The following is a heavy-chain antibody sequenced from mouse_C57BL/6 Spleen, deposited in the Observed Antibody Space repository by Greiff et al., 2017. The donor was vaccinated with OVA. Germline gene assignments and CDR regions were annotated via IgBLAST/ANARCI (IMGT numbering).Heavy chain of an antibody. Sequence: DVQLQESEGGLVQPGSSMKLSCTASGFTFSDYYMAWVRQVPEKGLEWVANINYDGSSTYYLDSLKSRFIISRDNAKNILYLQMSSLKSEDTATYYCARDNWYYFDYWGQGTTLTVSS. J-gene: IGHJ2*01. CDR2: INYDGSST. CDR1: GFTFSDYY. CDR3: ARDNWYYFDY. D-gene: IGHD4-1*01. V-gene: IGHV5-16*01.